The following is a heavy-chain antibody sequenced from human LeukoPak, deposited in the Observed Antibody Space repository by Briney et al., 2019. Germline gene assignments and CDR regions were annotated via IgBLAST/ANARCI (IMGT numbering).Heavy chain of an antibody. CDR2: IYPRDGST. Sequence: ASVKVSCKASGYSFTSNYIHWVRQAPGQGLEWMGMIYPRDGSTSYAQKFQGRVTVTRDTSTSTVHMELSGLRSDDTAVYYCARDPRIAVAGKYFNYWGQGALVTVSS. V-gene: IGHV1-46*01. J-gene: IGHJ4*02. CDR3: ARDPRIAVAGKYFNY. CDR1: GYSFTSNY. D-gene: IGHD6-19*01.